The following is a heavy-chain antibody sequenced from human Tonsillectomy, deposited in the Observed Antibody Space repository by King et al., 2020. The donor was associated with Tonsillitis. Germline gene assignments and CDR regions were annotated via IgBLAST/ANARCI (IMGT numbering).Heavy chain of an antibody. V-gene: IGHV1-18*01. CDR1: GYTFTSYG. CDR3: ARVCIVARIRDSNYGMDV. D-gene: IGHD5-12*01. Sequence: QLVQSGAEVKKPGASVKVSCKASGYTFTSYGISWVRQAPGQGLEWMGWISAYNGNTNYAQKLQGRVTMTTDTSTSTAYMELRSLRSDDTAVYYCARVCIVARIRDSNYGMDVWGKGTTVTVSS. J-gene: IGHJ6*04. CDR2: ISAYNGNT.